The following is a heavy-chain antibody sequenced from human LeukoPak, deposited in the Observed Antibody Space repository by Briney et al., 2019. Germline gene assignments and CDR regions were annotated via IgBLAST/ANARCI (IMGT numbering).Heavy chain of an antibody. CDR3: ARDARVGATSYYYYYGMDV. CDR1: GLTFSDYY. Sequence: GGSLRLSCAASGLTFSDYYMSWIRQAPGKGLEWVSYISSSSSYTNYADSVKGRFTISRDNAKNSLYLQMNSLRAEDTAVYYCARDARVGATSYYYYYGMDVWGQGTTVTVSS. CDR2: ISSSSSYT. D-gene: IGHD1-26*01. J-gene: IGHJ6*02. V-gene: IGHV3-11*06.